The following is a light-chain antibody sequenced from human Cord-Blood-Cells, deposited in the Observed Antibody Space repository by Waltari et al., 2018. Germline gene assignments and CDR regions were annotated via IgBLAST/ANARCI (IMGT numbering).Light chain of an antibody. CDR2: EGS. J-gene: IGLJ3*02. Sequence: QSALTQPASVSGSPGQSITISCTGTSSDVGRYNLVSWYQLHPGKAPKLMIYEGSKRPSGVSNRFSGSKSGNTASLTISGLQAEDEADYYCCSYAGSRVFGGGTKLTVL. CDR1: SSDVGRYNL. CDR3: CSYAGSRV. V-gene: IGLV2-23*01.